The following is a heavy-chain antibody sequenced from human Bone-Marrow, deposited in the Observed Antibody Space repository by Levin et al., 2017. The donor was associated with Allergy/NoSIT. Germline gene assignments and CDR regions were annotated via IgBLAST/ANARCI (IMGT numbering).Heavy chain of an antibody. CDR2: IYPGDSDT. D-gene: IGHD2-2*01. V-gene: IGHV5-51*01. Sequence: GGSLRLSCKGSGYSFTNFWIGWVRQMPGEGLDWMGIIYPGDSDTRYSPSFQGQVTISADKAINTAYLQWSSLKASDTAMYYCAGHYCTSANCAPYHYGMDVWGQGTTVTVSS. CDR3: AGHYCTSANCAPYHYGMDV. CDR1: GYSFTNFW. J-gene: IGHJ6*02.